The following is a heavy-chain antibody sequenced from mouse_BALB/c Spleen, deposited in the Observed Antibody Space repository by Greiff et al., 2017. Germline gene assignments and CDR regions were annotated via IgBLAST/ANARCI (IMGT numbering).Heavy chain of an antibody. J-gene: IGHJ2*01. Sequence: QVQLKQSGPGILQPSQTLSLTCSFSGFSLSTSGMGVSWIRQPSGKGLEWLAHIYWDDDKRYNPSLKSRLTISKDTSRNQVFLKITSVDTADTATYYCARTTVVGDYFDYWGQGTTLTVSS. CDR2: IYWDDDK. D-gene: IGHD1-1*01. CDR1: GFSLSTSGMG. V-gene: IGHV8-12*01. CDR3: ARTTVVGDYFDY.